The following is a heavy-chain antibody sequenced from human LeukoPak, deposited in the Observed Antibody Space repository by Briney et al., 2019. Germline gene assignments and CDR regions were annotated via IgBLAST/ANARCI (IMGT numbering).Heavy chain of an antibody. V-gene: IGHV4-59*01. CDR3: VRSDDFWSGYYGY. J-gene: IGHJ4*02. CDR2: IFYSGST. CDR1: GGSISSYC. D-gene: IGHD3-3*01. Sequence: PSETLSLTCTVSGGSISSYCWSWIRQPPGKGLEWIGYIFYSGSTNYNPSLKSRVTISVDTSKNQFSLKLSSVTAADTAVYYCVRSDDFWSGYYGYWGQGTLVTASS.